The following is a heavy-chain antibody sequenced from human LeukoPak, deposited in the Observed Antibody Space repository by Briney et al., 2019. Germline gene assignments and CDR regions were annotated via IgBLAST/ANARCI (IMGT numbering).Heavy chain of an antibody. CDR2: IIPIFGTA. D-gene: IGHD4-11*01. CDR1: GGTFSSYA. J-gene: IGHJ6*03. V-gene: IGHV1-69*13. CDR3: ARGLQLRNRGYYYYYYMDV. Sequence: ASVEVSCKASGGTFSSYAISWVRQAPGQGLEWMGGIIPIFGTANYAQKFQGRVTITADESTSTAYMGLSSLRSEDTAVYYCARGLQLRNRGYYYYYYMDVWGKGTTVTVSS.